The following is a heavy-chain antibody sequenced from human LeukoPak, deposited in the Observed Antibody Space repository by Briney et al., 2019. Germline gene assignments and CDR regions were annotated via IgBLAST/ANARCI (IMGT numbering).Heavy chain of an antibody. D-gene: IGHD3-9*01. V-gene: IGHV3-11*01. CDR3: ARPQYYDILTGFDY. J-gene: IGHJ4*02. CDR1: GFTFSDYY. CDR2: TSSSGSTI. Sequence: GGSLRLSCAASGFTFSDYYMSWIRQAPGKGLEWVSYTSSSGSTIYYADSVKGRFTISRDNAKNSLYLQMNSLRAEDTAVYYCARPQYYDILTGFDYWGQGTLVTVSS.